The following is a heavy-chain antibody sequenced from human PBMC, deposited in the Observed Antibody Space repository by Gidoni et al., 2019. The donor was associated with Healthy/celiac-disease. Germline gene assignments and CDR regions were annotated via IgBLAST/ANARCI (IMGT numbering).Heavy chain of an antibody. CDR1: GRSISSSSYY. CDR2: IYYSGGT. J-gene: IGHJ4*02. Sequence: QLQLQESGPGLLKPSETLSLTCTVPGRSISSSSYYWGWIRQPPGKGLEWIGSIYYSGGTYYNPSLKSRVTISVDTSKNQFSLKLSSVTAADTAVYYCATLKSGSGWYLDYWGQGTLVTVSS. V-gene: IGHV4-39*01. CDR3: ATLKSGSGWYLDY. D-gene: IGHD6-19*01.